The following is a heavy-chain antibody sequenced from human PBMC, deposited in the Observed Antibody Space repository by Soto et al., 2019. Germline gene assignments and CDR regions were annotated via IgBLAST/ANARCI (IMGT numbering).Heavy chain of an antibody. CDR2: IYYSGST. CDR3: ARENGYYDFWSGNYGMDV. J-gene: IGHJ6*02. Sequence: QVQLQESGLGLVKPSETLSLTCTVSGGSISSYYWSWIRQPPGKGLEWIGYIYYSGSTNYNPSLKSRVTIAVDTSKNQFSLKLSSVTAADPAVYYCARENGYYDFWSGNYGMDVWGQGTTVTVSS. V-gene: IGHV4-59*01. CDR1: GGSISSYY. D-gene: IGHD3-3*01.